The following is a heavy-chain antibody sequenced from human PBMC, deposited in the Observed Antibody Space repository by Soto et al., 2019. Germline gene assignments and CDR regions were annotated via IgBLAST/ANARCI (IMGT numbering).Heavy chain of an antibody. CDR1: GFTFSDYG. D-gene: IGHD3-22*01. CDR2: ISNDGSKK. CDR3: ARDLRITMIVVIRGGDY. V-gene: IGHV3-30*03. Sequence: QVQLVESGGGVVQPGRSPRLSCAASGFTFSDYGMHWVRQAPGKGLEWVAFISNDGSKKYYADPVKGRFTISRDNSKNKGYMQMNTLRAEDTAVYYFARDLRITMIVVIRGGDYWGQSILVSVSS. J-gene: IGHJ4*02.